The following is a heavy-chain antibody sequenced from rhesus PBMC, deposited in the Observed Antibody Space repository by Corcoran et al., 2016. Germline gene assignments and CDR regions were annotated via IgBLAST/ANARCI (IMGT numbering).Heavy chain of an antibody. V-gene: IGHV4-173*01. J-gene: IGHJ4*01. CDR2: ISGSGGST. CDR3: ARDLYYYSGSYY. Sequence: QVQLQESGPGVVKPSETLSLTCAVSGDSISDSYRWSWIRQPPGKGLEWIGRISGSGGSTDYNPSLKSRVTISTDTSKNQFSLKLSSVTAADTAVYYCARDLYYYSGSYYWGQGVLVTVSS. D-gene: IGHD3-16*01. CDR1: GDSISDSY.